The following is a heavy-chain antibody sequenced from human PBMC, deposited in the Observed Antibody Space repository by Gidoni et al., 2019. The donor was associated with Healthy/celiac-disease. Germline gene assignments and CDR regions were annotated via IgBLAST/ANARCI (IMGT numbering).Heavy chain of an antibody. CDR2: MYYSGSH. CDR1: GGPMTTSGHY. Sequence: QLQLQESGPGLVKPSETLSLMCSVSGGPMTTSGHYWGWIRQPPGKGLEWSGSMYYSGSHYYSPSLESRVTISVDMSKSHFSLKLTSVTAADTAVYYCVRVSRDFGVLTIDWGQGTLVTVSS. J-gene: IGHJ4*02. CDR3: VRVSRDFGVLTID. D-gene: IGHD3-3*01. V-gene: IGHV4-39*07.